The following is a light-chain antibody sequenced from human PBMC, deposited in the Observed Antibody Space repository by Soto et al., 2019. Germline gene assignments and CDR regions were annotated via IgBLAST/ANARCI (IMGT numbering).Light chain of an antibody. CDR2: DVT. J-gene: IGLJ1*01. V-gene: IGLV2-11*01. CDR3: CSYAGSYNYV. CDR1: SSDVAGYNF. Sequence: QSVLTQPRSVSGSPGQSVTISCIGTSSDVAGYNFVSWYQQHPGKAPKLMIYDVTKRPSGVPDRFSGSKSGYTASLTISGLQAEDEADYYRCSYAGSYNYVFGTGTKVTVL.